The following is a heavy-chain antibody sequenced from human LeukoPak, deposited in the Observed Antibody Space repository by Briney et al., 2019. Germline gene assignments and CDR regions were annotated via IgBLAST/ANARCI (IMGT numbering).Heavy chain of an antibody. CDR2: ISTTGSTT. Sequence: QAGGSLRLSCAASGFIFNNYAMSWVRQAPGKGLKWVSSISTTGSTTYYADSVRGRFTISRGNSQNTLSLQMDSLTAADTAVYSCATYDLWTTYYTFQYWGQGTLVSVSS. CDR3: ATYDLWTTYYTFQY. J-gene: IGHJ4*02. D-gene: IGHD3-3*01. V-gene: IGHV3-23*01. CDR1: GFIFNNYA.